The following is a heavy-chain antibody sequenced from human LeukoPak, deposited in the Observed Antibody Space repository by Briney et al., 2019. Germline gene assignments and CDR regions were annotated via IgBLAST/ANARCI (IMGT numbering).Heavy chain of an antibody. V-gene: IGHV1-2*02. Sequence: ASVKVSCMASGYXFTGYYMHWVRQAPGQGLEWMGWINPNSGGTNYAQKFQGRVTMTRDTSISTAYMELSRLRSDDTAVYYCARDREPLSGWTPDFDYWGQGTLVTVSS. CDR2: INPNSGGT. D-gene: IGHD6-19*01. CDR1: GYXFTGYY. J-gene: IGHJ4*02. CDR3: ARDREPLSGWTPDFDY.